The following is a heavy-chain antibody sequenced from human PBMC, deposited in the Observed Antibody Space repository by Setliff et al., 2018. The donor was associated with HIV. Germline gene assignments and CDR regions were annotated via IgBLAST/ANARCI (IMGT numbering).Heavy chain of an antibody. J-gene: IGHJ5*02. CDR3: ARAEYYEYVWGSYPDSWSDP. V-gene: IGHV1-46*01. D-gene: IGHD3-16*02. CDR1: GYTFTNYY. CDR2: INPSGGKT. Sequence: ASVKVSCKASGYTFTNYYIHWVRQAPGQGLEWMGLINPSGGKTSYAKKFQGRLTMTRDTSTSTAYMELRSLRSHDTAVYYCARAEYYEYVWGSYPDSWSDPWGQGTLVTVSS.